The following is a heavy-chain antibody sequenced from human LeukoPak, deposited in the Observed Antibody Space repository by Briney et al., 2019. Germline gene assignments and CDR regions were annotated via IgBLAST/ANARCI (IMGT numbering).Heavy chain of an antibody. J-gene: IGHJ4*02. CDR2: INHSGST. V-gene: IGHV4-34*01. CDR1: GGSFSGYY. Sequence: PSETLSLTCAVYGGSFSGYYWSWIRQPPGKGLEWIGEINHSGSTNYNPSLKSRVTISVDTSKNQFSLKLSSVTAADTAVYYCARRRITMIVVVITTPFDYWGQGTLVTVSS. D-gene: IGHD3-22*01. CDR3: ARRRITMIVVVITTPFDY.